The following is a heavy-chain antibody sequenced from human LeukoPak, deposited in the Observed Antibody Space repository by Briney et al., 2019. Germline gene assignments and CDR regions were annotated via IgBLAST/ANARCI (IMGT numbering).Heavy chain of an antibody. CDR3: ASSVDTAMTYDY. CDR1: GGTFTSYA. V-gene: IGHV1-69*13. D-gene: IGHD5-18*01. Sequence: SVKVSCKASGGTFTSYAISWVRQAPGQGLEWMGWIIPIFGTANYAQKFQGRVTITADESTSTAYMEVSSLRSEDTAVYYCASSVDTAMTYDYWGQGSLVTVSS. CDR2: IIPIFGTA. J-gene: IGHJ4*02.